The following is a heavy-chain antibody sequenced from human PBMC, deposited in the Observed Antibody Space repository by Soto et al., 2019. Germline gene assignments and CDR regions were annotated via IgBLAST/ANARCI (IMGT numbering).Heavy chain of an antibody. J-gene: IGHJ4*02. CDR2: IIPMFGTA. Sequence: QVQLVQSGAEVKKPESSVKVSCKAPGGTFSTYAISWVRQAPGQGLEWMGGIIPMFGTANYAQRFQDRVTLTADESTNTVYMELSSPRSEETAVYFCASGIQLWLRRINNGYSGWGQGTLVTVSS. CDR1: GGTFSTYA. V-gene: IGHV1-69*12. D-gene: IGHD5-18*01. CDR3: ASGIQLWLRRINNGYSG.